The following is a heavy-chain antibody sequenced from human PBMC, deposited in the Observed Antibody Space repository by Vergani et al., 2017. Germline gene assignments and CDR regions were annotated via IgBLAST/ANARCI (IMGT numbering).Heavy chain of an antibody. CDR1: GFTFSSYG. D-gene: IGHD3-10*01. J-gene: IGHJ4*02. V-gene: IGHV3-33*01. CDR3: ARPSGSGSYYNAIDY. CDR2: MWYDGSNK. Sequence: QVQLVESGGGVVQPGRSLRLSCAASGFTFSSYGLHWVRQAPGKGFEWVAVMWYDGSNKYYADSVKGRFTISRDSSKNTLYLQMNGLRAEDTAVYYCARPSGSGSYYNAIDYWGQGTLVTVSS.